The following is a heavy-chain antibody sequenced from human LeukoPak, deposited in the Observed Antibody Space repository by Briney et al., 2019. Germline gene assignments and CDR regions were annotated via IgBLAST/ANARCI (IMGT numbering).Heavy chain of an antibody. CDR1: GYTFSELS. Sequence: ASVKVSCKVSGYTFSELSTHWVRQAPGKGLEWMGGLDREDCEVIYAQKLQGRFIMTEDTSTDTAFMELSSLRSDDTAVYYCAAMTSGAVSFDDWGQGTLLIVSA. V-gene: IGHV1-24*01. D-gene: IGHD3-3*01. J-gene: IGHJ4*02. CDR2: LDREDCEV. CDR3: AAMTSGAVSFDD.